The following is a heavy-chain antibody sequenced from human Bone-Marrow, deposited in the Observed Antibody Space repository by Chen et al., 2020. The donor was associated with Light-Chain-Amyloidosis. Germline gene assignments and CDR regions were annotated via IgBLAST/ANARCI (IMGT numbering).Heavy chain of an antibody. CDR3: ASSLVRGAFYGLDV. CDR1: GDSIENHY. V-gene: IGHV4-4*07. D-gene: IGHD3-10*01. Sequence: QLQESGPGLVKPSETQSLTCSVSGDSIENHYWTWIRQPAGGGLEWIGRIYSTGGTYFNPSLESRLSMSVDTSKNQFSLNLASITAADTAVYYCASSLVRGAFYGLDVWGQGTAVIVSS. CDR2: IYSTGGT. J-gene: IGHJ6*02.